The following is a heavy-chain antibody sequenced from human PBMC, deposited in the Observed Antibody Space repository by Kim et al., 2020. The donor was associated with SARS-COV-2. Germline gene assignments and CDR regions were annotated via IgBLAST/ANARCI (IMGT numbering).Heavy chain of an antibody. CDR1: GYRFTTYW. CDR2: VYPGDSDT. J-gene: IGHJ4*02. CDR3: ARHLDDGYNSASDY. D-gene: IGHD2-21*02. V-gene: IGHV5-51*01. Sequence: GESLKISCEGSGYRFTTYWIGWVRQMPGKGLEWMGIVYPGDSDTIYSPSFRGQVTISADKSINTAYLQWSSLKASDTAIYFCARHLDDGYNSASDYWGQGTLVTVSS.